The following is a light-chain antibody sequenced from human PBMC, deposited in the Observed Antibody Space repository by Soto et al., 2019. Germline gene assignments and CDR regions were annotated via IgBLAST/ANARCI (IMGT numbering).Light chain of an antibody. V-gene: IGKV1-39*01. Sequence: DIQMTQSPSSLSASVGDRVTIACRASQSIRNFLNWYQLKPGKGPKLLIYVASSLESGVPSRFSGSGSGTDFTLTISSLQPEDFATYFCQQSFNPPRTFGQGTKVEIK. CDR1: QSIRNF. J-gene: IGKJ1*01. CDR2: VAS. CDR3: QQSFNPPRT.